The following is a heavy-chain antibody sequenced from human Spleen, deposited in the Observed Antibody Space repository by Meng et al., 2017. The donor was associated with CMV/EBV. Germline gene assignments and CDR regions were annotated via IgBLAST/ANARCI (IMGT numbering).Heavy chain of an antibody. J-gene: IGHJ4*02. CDR1: GFTFSSYA. V-gene: IGHV3-30*04. CDR2: ISYDGSNK. D-gene: IGHD3-3*01. Sequence: GGSLRLSCAASGFTFSSYAMHWVRQAPGKGLEWVAVISYDGSNKYYADSVKGRFTISRDNAKNSLHLQMNSLRPEDTAVYYCARSYDFWSATFDYWGQGMLVTVSS. CDR3: ARSYDFWSATFDY.